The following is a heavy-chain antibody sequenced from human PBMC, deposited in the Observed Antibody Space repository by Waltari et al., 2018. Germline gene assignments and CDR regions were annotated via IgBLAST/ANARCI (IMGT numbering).Heavy chain of an antibody. CDR2: INHSGST. CDR1: GGSFSGYY. Sequence: QMQLQRWGAGRLRPSETLSLTCAVYGGSFSGYYCNWLRQHPGKGLEWVGEINHSGSTNYTASLKSRVTISVDTSKNQFYLKLSSVTAADTAVYYCAREGIAAAGILYYFDYWGQGTLVTVSS. CDR3: AREGIAAAGILYYFDY. D-gene: IGHD6-13*01. V-gene: IGHV4-34*01. J-gene: IGHJ4*02.